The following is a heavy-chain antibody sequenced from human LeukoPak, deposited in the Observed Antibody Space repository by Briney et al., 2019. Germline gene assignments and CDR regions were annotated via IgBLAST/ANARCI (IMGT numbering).Heavy chain of an antibody. CDR1: GYTFTNYA. CDR3: ARRPYCTNGVCYGELGFDP. V-gene: IGHV7-4-1*02. J-gene: IGHJ5*02. D-gene: IGHD2-8*01. CDR2: INTNTGTP. Sequence: APVKVSCKASGYTFTNYAINWVRQAPGQGLEWMGWINTNTGTPTSAQGFTGRFVFSLDTSVNTAYLQISSLKAEDTAVYYCARRPYCTNGVCYGELGFDPWGQGTLVTVSS.